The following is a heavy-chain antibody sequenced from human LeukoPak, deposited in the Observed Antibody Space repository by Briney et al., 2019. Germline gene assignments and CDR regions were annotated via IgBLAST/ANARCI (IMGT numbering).Heavy chain of an antibody. D-gene: IGHD5-12*01. CDR2: IIPILGIA. V-gene: IGHV1-69*04. J-gene: IGHJ4*02. CDR1: GGTFSSYA. CDR3: ARAGYSGYDFLPFDY. Sequence: SVMVSCKASGGTFSSYAISWVRQAPGQGLEWMGRIIPILGIANYAQKFQGRVTITADKSTSTAYMELSSLRSEDTAVYYCARAGYSGYDFLPFDYWGQGTLVTVSS.